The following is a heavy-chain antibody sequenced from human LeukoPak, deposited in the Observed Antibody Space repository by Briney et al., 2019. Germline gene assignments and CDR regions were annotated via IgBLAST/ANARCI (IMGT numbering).Heavy chain of an antibody. CDR3: AELGTTMIGGV. CDR1: GFTFSSYE. J-gene: IGHJ6*04. V-gene: IGHV3-48*03. Sequence: GGSLRLSFAASGFTFSSYEMNWVRQAPGKGLEWVSYISSSGSTIYYADSVKGRFTISRDNAKNSLYLQMNSLRAEDTAVYYCAELGTTMIGGVWGKGTTVTISS. CDR2: ISSSGSTI. D-gene: IGHD3-10*02.